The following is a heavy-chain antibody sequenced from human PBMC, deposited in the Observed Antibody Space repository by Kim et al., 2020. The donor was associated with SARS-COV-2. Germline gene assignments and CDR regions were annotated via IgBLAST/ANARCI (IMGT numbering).Heavy chain of an antibody. CDR3: VKEIHEDTAV. D-gene: IGHD5-18*01. J-gene: IGHJ4*02. CDR2: ISNDASYQ. V-gene: IGHV3-30*18. CDR1: GFTFSSFG. Sequence: GGSLRLSCAASGFTFSSFGMHWVRQAPGKGLEWVAVISNDASYQNYADSVKGRFTISRDNSKNTLYLQMNTLRAEDTAVYYCVKEIHEDTAVWGQGTLVTVSS.